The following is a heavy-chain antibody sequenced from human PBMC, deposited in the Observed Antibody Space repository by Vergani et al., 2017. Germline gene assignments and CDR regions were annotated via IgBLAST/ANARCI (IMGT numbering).Heavy chain of an antibody. D-gene: IGHD4-23*01. CDR1: GGSISRGGYS. CDR2: IYHSGST. Sequence: QLQLQESGSGLVKPSQTLSLTCAVSGGSISRGGYSWSWIRQPPGKGLEWIGYIYHSGSTYYNPSLKSRVTISVDRSKNQFSLKLSSVTAADTAVYYCASTVVTPSSPAEYFQHWGQGTLVTVSS. J-gene: IGHJ1*01. V-gene: IGHV4-30-2*01. CDR3: ASTVVTPSSPAEYFQH.